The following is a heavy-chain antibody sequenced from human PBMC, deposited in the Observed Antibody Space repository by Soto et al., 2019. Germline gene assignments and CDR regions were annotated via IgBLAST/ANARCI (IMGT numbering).Heavy chain of an antibody. D-gene: IGHD3-22*01. V-gene: IGHV4-31*03. CDR1: GGSISSGGYY. J-gene: IGHJ5*02. Sequence: PSETLSLTCTVSGGSISSGGYYWSWIRQHPGKGLEWIGYIYYSGSTYYNPSLKSRVTISVDTSKNQFSLKLSSVTAADTAVYYCARTSYYYDSSGYYHWGQGTRVTVSS. CDR2: IYYSGST. CDR3: ARTSYYYDSSGYYH.